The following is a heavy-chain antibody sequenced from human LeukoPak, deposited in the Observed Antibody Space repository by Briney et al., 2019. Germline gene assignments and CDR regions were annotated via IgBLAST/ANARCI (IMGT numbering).Heavy chain of an antibody. CDR3: ARSYYYDSSGYYPVYY. J-gene: IGHJ4*02. CDR2: INTFNNNT. Sequence: GASVKVSCKASGYIFTNYGITWVRQAPGQGLEWMGWINTFNNNTNYVQNLQGRVTMTTDTSTSTAYMELRSLRSDDTAVYYCARSYYYDSSGYYPVYYWGQGPWSPSPQ. V-gene: IGHV1-18*01. D-gene: IGHD3-22*01. CDR1: GYIFTNYG.